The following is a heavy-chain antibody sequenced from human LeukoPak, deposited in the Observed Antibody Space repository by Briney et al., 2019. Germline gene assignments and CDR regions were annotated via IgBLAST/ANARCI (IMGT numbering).Heavy chain of an antibody. Sequence: GGSLRLSCSASGITLSKYTQSWVRLAPGKGLEWVSGISGSDTFYADFVKGRFTISRDNSRNTAFLQLNSLSVADTAIYDCATLYEIHSDYWGQGTLVTVSS. D-gene: IGHD2/OR15-2a*01. CDR3: ATLYEIHSDY. J-gene: IGHJ4*02. CDR2: ISGSDT. V-gene: IGHV3-23*01. CDR1: GITLSKYT.